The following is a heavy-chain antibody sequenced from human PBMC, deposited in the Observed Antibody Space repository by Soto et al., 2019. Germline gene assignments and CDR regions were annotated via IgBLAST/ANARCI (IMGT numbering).Heavy chain of an antibody. Sequence: QVQLVESGGGEVQPGRSLRLSCEASGFTFSSYGMHWVRQAPGKGLEWVAGTWDDGSNKYYGDSVTGRFTITRDNSKKMLYLQRNNLRAEDTAVYYCARGGYSEVGVVDYWGQGTLVTVSS. J-gene: IGHJ4*02. CDR1: GFTFSSYG. CDR2: TWDDGSNK. V-gene: IGHV3-33*01. CDR3: ARGGYSEVGVVDY. D-gene: IGHD5-12*01.